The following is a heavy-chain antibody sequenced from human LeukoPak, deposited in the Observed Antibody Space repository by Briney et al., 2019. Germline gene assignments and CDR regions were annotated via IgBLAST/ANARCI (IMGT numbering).Heavy chain of an antibody. CDR1: GFTFSDYY. Sequence: GGSLRLSCVASGFTFSDYYMSWIRQAPGKGLEWVSSISSSSIYIYHADSVKGRFTISRDNAKNSLYLQMNSLRAEDTAVYYCAREGLEQDFDYWGQGTLVTVSS. CDR3: AREGLEQDFDY. CDR2: ISSSSIYI. V-gene: IGHV3-11*06. J-gene: IGHJ4*02. D-gene: IGHD1/OR15-1a*01.